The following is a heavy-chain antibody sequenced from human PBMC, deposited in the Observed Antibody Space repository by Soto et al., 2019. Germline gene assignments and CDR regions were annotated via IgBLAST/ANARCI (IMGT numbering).Heavy chain of an antibody. V-gene: IGHV3-21*01. CDR1: GFSFSTST. CDR2: IGRTGIDR. CDR3: VCDDNRRY. Sequence: EVQLVESGGGLVKPGGSLRLSCAASGFSFSTSTMNWVRQAPGKGLEFVSSIGRTGIDRYYIDSVKGRFTISRDNAQNSLYLQMNSLRAEDTAPYYCVCDDNRRYWGQGTLVTVSS. D-gene: IGHD1-1*01. J-gene: IGHJ4*02.